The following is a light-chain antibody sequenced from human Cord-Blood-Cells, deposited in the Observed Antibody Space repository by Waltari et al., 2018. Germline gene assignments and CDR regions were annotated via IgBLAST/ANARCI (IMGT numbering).Light chain of an antibody. V-gene: IGKV1-33*01. CDR2: EAS. CDR3: QQYDNLIT. Sequence: DIQMTQSPSSLSASVGDRVTITCQASQDISNYLNWYQQKPGKAPKLLIYEASSLETGVPSRFSGSGSGTDFTFTISSLQPEDIATYYCQQYDNLITFGQGTRLEIK. CDR1: QDISNY. J-gene: IGKJ5*01.